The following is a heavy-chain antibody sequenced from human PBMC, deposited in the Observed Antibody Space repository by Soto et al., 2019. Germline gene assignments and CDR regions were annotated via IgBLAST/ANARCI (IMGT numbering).Heavy chain of an antibody. CDR2: MNPNSGNT. V-gene: IGHV1-8*01. CDR3: ARDTYYYDSSGRQARGYGMDV. Sequence: QVQLVQSGAEVKKPGASVKVSCKASGYTFTSYDINWVRQATGQGLEWMGWMNPNSGNTGYAQKFQGRVTMTRNTSISTAYMELSSLRSEETAVYYCARDTYYYDSSGRQARGYGMDVWGQGTTVTVSS. CDR1: GYTFTSYD. J-gene: IGHJ6*02. D-gene: IGHD3-22*01.